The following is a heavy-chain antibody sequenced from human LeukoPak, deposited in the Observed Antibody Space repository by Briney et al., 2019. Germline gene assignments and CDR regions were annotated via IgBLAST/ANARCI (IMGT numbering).Heavy chain of an antibody. J-gene: IGHJ4*02. CDR1: GGSFSGYY. Sequence: SETLSLTCAVYGGSFSGYYWSWIRQPPGKGLEWIGEINHSGSTNYNPSLKSRVTISVDTSKNQFSLKLSSVTAADTAVYYCARGTRGYSYGVWGQGTLVTVSS. D-gene: IGHD5-18*01. V-gene: IGHV4-34*01. CDR3: ARGTRGYSYGV. CDR2: INHSGST.